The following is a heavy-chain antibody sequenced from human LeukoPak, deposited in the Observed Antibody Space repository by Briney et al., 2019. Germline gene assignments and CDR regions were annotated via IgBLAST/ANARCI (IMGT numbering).Heavy chain of an antibody. D-gene: IGHD6-13*01. CDR2: IWYDGSNK. CDR3: ARVRIAAAGWEVYYYYGMDV. Sequence: GGSLRLSCGASGFTFRNYGMHWVRQAPGKGLEWVAVIWYDGSNKYYADSVKGRFTISRDNSKNTLYLQMNSLRAEDTAVYYCARVRIAAAGWEVYYYYGMDVWGQGTTVTVSS. J-gene: IGHJ6*02. V-gene: IGHV3-33*01. CDR1: GFTFRNYG.